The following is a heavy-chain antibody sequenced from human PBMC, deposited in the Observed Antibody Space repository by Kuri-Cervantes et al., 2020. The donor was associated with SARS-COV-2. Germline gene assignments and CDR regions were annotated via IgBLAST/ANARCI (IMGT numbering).Heavy chain of an antibody. D-gene: IGHD6-6*01. CDR3: ARDCKDSSSSSTFDY. CDR2: IIPIFGTA. V-gene: IGHV1-69*13. J-gene: IGHJ4*02. Sequence: SVKVSCKASGGTFSSYAISWVRQAPGQGLEWMGRIIPIFGTANYAQKFQGRVTITADESTSTAYMELSSLRPEDTAVYYCARDCKDSSSSSTFDYWGQGTLVTVSS. CDR1: GGTFSSYA.